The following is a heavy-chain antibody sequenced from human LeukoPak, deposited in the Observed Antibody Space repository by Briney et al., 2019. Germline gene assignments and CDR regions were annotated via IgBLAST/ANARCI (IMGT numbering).Heavy chain of an antibody. V-gene: IGHV1-46*01. Sequence: ASVKVSCKASGYTFTGYYMHWVRQAPGQGLEWMGIINPSGGTTSYAQNFQGRVTMTRDTSTSTAYMELRSLRSDDTAVYYCARVFFWVTMIGGSWFDPWGQGTLVTVSS. CDR3: ARVFFWVTMIGGSWFDP. CDR1: GYTFTGYY. D-gene: IGHD3-22*01. CDR2: INPSGGTT. J-gene: IGHJ5*02.